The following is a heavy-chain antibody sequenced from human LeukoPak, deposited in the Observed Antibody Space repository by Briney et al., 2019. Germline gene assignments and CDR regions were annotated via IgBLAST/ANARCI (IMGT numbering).Heavy chain of an antibody. D-gene: IGHD1-26*01. V-gene: IGHV1-3*01. J-gene: IGHJ4*02. CDR1: GYTFTSYG. Sequence: ASVTVSCKASGYTFTSYGISWVRQAPGQRLEWMGWINAGNGNTKYSQKFQGRVTITRDTSASTAYMELSSLRSEDTAVYYCASSEWELLLCHYWGQGTLVTVSS. CDR2: INAGNGNT. CDR3: ASSEWELLLCHY.